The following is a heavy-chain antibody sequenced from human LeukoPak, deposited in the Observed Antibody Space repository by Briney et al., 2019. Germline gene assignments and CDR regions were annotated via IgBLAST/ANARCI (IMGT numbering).Heavy chain of an antibody. CDR2: IKQDGSEK. J-gene: IGHJ4*02. D-gene: IGHD3-22*01. CDR3: ARGGYYYDSSGYYLLPPFDY. V-gene: IGHV3-7*01. Sequence: GGSLRLSXAASGFTFSSYWMSWVRQAPGKGLEWVANIKQDGSEKYYVDSVKGRFTISRDNAKNSLYLQMNSLRAEDTAVYYCARGGYYYDSSGYYLLPPFDYWGQGTLVTVSS. CDR1: GFTFSSYW.